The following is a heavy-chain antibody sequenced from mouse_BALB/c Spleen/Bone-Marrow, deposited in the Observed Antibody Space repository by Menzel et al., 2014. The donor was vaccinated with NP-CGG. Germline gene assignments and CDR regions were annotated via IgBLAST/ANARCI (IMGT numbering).Heavy chain of an antibody. V-gene: IGHV1S22*01. J-gene: IGHJ3*01. CDR1: GYTFTSYW. Sequence: LQQSGSELVRPGASVKLSCKASGYTFTSYWMHWVKQRPGQGLEWIGNIYPGSGSTNYDEEFKSKATLTVDTSSSTAYMQLSSLTSEDSAVYYCTRSGYDVAYWGQGTLVTVSA. D-gene: IGHD2-2*01. CDR3: TRSGYDVAY. CDR2: IYPGSGST.